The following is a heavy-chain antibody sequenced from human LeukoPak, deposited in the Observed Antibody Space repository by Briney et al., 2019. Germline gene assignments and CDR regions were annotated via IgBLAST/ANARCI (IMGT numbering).Heavy chain of an antibody. Sequence: ASVKVSCKASGYTFTSYYMHWVRQAPGQGLEWMGIINPSGGSTSYAQKFQGRVTMTTDTSTSTAYMELRSLRSDDTAVYYCARVFGVYYYDSSGYYYAADWFDPWGQGTLVTVSS. CDR3: ARVFGVYYYDSSGYYYAADWFDP. CDR2: INPSGGST. V-gene: IGHV1-46*01. J-gene: IGHJ5*02. CDR1: GYTFTSYY. D-gene: IGHD3-22*01.